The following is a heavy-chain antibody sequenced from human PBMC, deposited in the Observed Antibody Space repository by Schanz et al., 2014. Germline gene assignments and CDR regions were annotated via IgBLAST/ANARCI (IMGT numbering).Heavy chain of an antibody. J-gene: IGHJ4*02. CDR3: ARDGVDAAAGGNY. Sequence: QVPVVQSGAEVKKPGASVKVSCKASGYTFTSDSMHWVRQAPGQGLEWMGMINPSGGSTTYAQKFQGRVTMTRDTSTSTVYMELSSLRSEDTAVYYCARDGVDAAAGGNYWGQGTLVTVSS. D-gene: IGHD6-13*01. V-gene: IGHV1-46*03. CDR2: INPSGGST. CDR1: GYTFTSDS.